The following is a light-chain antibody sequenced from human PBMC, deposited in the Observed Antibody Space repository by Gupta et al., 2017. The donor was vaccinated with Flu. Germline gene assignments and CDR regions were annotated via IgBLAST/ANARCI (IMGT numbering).Light chain of an antibody. CDR3: CSFAGCSQWE. CDR2: EGT. CDR1: SSDIGSYDL. V-gene: IGLV2-23*01. J-gene: IGLJ3*02. Sequence: SALPPPASESRSHSHPIPISCTGTSSDIGSYDLVSWYQLHPGKAPKLMIYEGTKRPSAIPNPFSGSKSGNTASLTISGLQAEGEADYYCCSFAGCSQWEFDGGTKLTVL.